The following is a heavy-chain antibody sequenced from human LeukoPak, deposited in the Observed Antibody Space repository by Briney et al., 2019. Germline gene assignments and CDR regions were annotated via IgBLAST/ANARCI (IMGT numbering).Heavy chain of an antibody. CDR3: ARARLIHVAAAGQFDI. CDR2: ISSSSTTI. Sequence: PGGSLRLSCAASGFTFSSYSMMWVRQAPGKGLEWVSYISSSSTTIHYADSVKGRFTISRDNSKNTLNLQMNSLRAEDTAVYYCARARLIHVAAAGQFDIWGQGTMVTVSS. J-gene: IGHJ3*02. D-gene: IGHD6-13*01. CDR1: GFTFSSYS. V-gene: IGHV3-48*01.